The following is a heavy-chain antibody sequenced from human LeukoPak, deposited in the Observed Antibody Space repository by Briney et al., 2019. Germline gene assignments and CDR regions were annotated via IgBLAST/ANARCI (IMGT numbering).Heavy chain of an antibody. D-gene: IGHD3-22*01. CDR3: ARGGYYYDSSGYDY. CDR2: INHNSGGT. J-gene: IGHJ4*02. Sequence: GASVKVSCKASGYTFTGYYMHWVRQAPGQGLEWMGWINHNSGGTNYAQKFQGRVTMTRDTSISTAYMELSRLRSDDTAVYYCARGGYYYDSSGYDYWGQGTLVTVSS. V-gene: IGHV1-2*02. CDR1: GYTFTGYY.